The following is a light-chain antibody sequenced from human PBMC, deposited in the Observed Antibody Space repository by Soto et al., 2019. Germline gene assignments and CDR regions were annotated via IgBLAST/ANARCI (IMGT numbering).Light chain of an antibody. J-gene: IGKJ3*01. CDR3: QQSYSTPFT. Sequence: DIQMTQSPSSLSASVGDRVTITCRASQSISSYLNWYQQKPGKAPKLLIYAASSLQSGVPLRFSCSGSGTDFNLTISSLQPEDFATYYCQQSYSTPFTFGPGTKVDIK. CDR1: QSISSY. V-gene: IGKV1-39*01. CDR2: AAS.